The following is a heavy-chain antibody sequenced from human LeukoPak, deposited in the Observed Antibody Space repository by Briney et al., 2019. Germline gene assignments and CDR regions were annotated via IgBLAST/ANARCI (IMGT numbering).Heavy chain of an antibody. CDR3: TRLQIAVAGPNWFDP. V-gene: IGHV3-7*01. J-gene: IGHJ5*02. D-gene: IGHD6-19*01. Sequence: GGSLRLSCAASKFTFSSYWMSWVRQAPGKGLEGVANIKQDGSVQFYMDSLKGRFSVSRDNAKNSLYLQMNGLRVEDTAVYYCTRLQIAVAGPNWFDPWGQGTLVTVSS. CDR1: KFTFSSYW. CDR2: IKQDGSVQ.